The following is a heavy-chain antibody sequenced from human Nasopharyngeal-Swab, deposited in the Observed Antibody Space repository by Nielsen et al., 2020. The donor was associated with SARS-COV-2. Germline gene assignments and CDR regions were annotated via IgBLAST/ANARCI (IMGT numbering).Heavy chain of an antibody. Sequence: GESLKISCAASGFTFSTYAMTWVRQAPGKGLEWVSTIDAGGANTFYADSVKSRFTISRDNSKNTLYLQMNSLRADDTAVYYCADPPFSEYWGQGTLVTVSS. CDR1: GFTFSTYA. V-gene: IGHV3-23*01. J-gene: IGHJ4*02. CDR3: ADPPFSEY. CDR2: IDAGGANT.